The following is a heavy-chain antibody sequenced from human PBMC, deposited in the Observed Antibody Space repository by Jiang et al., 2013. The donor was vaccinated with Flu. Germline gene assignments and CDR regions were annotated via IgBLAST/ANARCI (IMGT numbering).Heavy chain of an antibody. Sequence: QTLSLTCAISGDSVSSDSATWNWIRQSPSRGLEWLGRTYYKSYRSKWYNESVVSMEGRIIINPDTSKNQFSLQLNSVTPDDTAVYYCARAHYKTGWYFDYWGQGNVVTVSS. J-gene: IGHJ4*02. CDR3: ARAHYKTGWYFDY. V-gene: IGHV6-1*01. D-gene: IGHD6-19*01. CDR2: TYYKSYRSKWYN. CDR1: GDSVSSDSAT.